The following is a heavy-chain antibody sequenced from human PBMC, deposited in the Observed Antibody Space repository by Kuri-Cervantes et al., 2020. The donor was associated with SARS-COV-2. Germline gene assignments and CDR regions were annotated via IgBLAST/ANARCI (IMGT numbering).Heavy chain of an antibody. CDR1: GFTFSNYV. CDR2: IWYDGEYE. D-gene: IGHD3-16*01. V-gene: IGHV3-33*08. Sequence: GESLKISCVASGFTFSNYVIHWVRQAPGKGLEWVAVIWYDGEYEYYAGSVKGRFTISRDNSKNTVSLHMNSLPAEDTAMYYCARGAANYYYMDVWGKGTTVTVSS. CDR3: ARGAANYYYMDV. J-gene: IGHJ6*03.